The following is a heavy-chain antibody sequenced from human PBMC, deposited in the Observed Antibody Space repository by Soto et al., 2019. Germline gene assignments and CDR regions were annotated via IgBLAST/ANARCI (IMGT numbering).Heavy chain of an antibody. Sequence: QITLRESGPTLVKPTQTLTLTCTFSGFSLTTFGVGVGWIRQPPGKALEWLAFIYWNDDKRYSSFLNNRLTITSDTSKNQVVLAVTDMDPVDTATYYCVLRVLAGQQIDYWGQGTLVTVSS. V-gene: IGHV2-5*01. J-gene: IGHJ4*02. CDR2: IYWNDDK. CDR1: GFSLTTFGVG. D-gene: IGHD2-15*01. CDR3: VLRVLAGQQIDY.